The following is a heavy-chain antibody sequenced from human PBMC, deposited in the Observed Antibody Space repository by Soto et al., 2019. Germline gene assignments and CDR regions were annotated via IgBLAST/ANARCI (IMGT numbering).Heavy chain of an antibody. Sequence: GGSLRLSCAASGFTFSSYSMNWVRQAPGKGLEWVSYISSSSSTIYYADSVKGRFTISRDNAKNSLYLQMNSLRAEDTAVYYCARELPPELLWFGELQADNWFDPWGQGTLVTVSS. V-gene: IGHV3-48*01. D-gene: IGHD3-10*01. CDR2: ISSSSSTI. CDR1: GFTFSSYS. CDR3: ARELPPELLWFGELQADNWFDP. J-gene: IGHJ5*02.